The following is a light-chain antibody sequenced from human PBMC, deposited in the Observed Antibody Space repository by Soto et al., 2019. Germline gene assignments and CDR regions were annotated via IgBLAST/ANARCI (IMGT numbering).Light chain of an antibody. CDR3: QQSYSILPYT. CDR2: AAS. J-gene: IGKJ2*01. CDR1: QSISSY. V-gene: IGKV1-39*01. Sequence: DIQMTQSPSSLSASVGDRVTITCRASQSISSYLNWYQQKPGKAPKLLIYAASSLQSGVPSRFSGSGSGTDFTLTISSLQPEDFATYYCQQSYSILPYTFGQGTKLEIK.